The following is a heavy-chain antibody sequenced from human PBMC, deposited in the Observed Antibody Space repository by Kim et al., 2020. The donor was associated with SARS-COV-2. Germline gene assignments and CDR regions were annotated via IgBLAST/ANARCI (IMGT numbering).Heavy chain of an antibody. CDR2: IRNDGTGT. Sequence: GGSLRLSCAASGFTFNNHWMHWVRQLPGGGLEWVSRIRNDGTGTSSADSVKGRFAISRDNAKNTLYLQMNSLRVEDTALYYCARDRPDNDWSKHPMFDSWGQGTLVSVSS. V-gene: IGHV3-74*01. D-gene: IGHD3-9*01. CDR3: ARDRPDNDWSKHPMFDS. J-gene: IGHJ4*02. CDR1: GFTFNNHW.